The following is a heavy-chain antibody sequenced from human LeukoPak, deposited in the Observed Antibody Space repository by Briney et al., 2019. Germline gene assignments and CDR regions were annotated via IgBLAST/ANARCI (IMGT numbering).Heavy chain of an antibody. CDR2: ISDSGST. CDR3: ARDPGLGYFDS. V-gene: IGHV4-59*01. J-gene: IGHJ4*02. Sequence: SETLSLTCTDSSGSISLYYWSWIRQPPGKGLEWIGYISDSGSTNYNPSLQSRVTMLLGTSKTQFSLRLNSVTAADTAMYYCARDPGLGYFDSWGLGTLVTVSS. CDR1: SGSISLYY.